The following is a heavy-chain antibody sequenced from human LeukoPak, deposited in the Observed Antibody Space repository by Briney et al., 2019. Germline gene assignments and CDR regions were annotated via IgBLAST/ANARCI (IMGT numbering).Heavy chain of an antibody. D-gene: IGHD2-2*03. CDR1: GGTFSSYT. Sequence: SVELLCEASGGTFSSYTISWVRQAPGQGLEWMGRIISILGIANYAQKFQGRVTMTTDKSTSTAYMELSRLSSDDTAVYYCARVPYCGYCSSGEYFHDWGQGTLVTVSS. J-gene: IGHJ1*01. V-gene: IGHV1-69*02. CDR3: ARVPYCGYCSSGEYFHD. CDR2: IISILGIA.